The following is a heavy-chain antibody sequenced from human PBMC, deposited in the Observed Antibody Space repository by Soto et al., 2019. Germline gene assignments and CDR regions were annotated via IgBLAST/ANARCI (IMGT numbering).Heavy chain of an antibody. Sequence: QGQLVQSGPEVKKPGASVKVSCKTSGYTFSRYGISWVRQAPGQGLEWMGWISGYNGDTNYAQKVQGRVTMTIDTPTFTAYMELGPLTSDDTAIYYCAKKGQPPYYYSGRDVWGKGPTATV. CDR2: ISGYNGDT. J-gene: IGHJ6*04. V-gene: IGHV1-18*01. CDR3: AKKGQPPYYYSGRDV. CDR1: GYTFSRYG.